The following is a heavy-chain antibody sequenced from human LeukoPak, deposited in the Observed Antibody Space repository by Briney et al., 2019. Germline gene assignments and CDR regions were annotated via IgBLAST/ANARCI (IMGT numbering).Heavy chain of an antibody. V-gene: IGHV3-30*18. CDR3: AKPRGGDSWAFDV. D-gene: IGHD2-21*02. CDR2: ISYDGRDK. Sequence: PGGSLRLSCAASGFTFRSYGMHWVRQAPGKGLEWVAGISYDGRDKYYADSVKGRFTISRDNSENTLNLQMSSLSAEDTAVYYCAKPRGGDSWAFDVWGQGTMVTVSS. J-gene: IGHJ3*01. CDR1: GFTFRSYG.